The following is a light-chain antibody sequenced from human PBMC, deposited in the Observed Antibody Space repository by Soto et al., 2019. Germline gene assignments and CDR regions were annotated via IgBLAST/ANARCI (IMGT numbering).Light chain of an antibody. J-gene: IGKJ4*01. CDR3: MQGSHSPPT. CDR1: QSLVSPDANTD. V-gene: IGKV2-30*01. CDR2: KFS. Sequence: VVATQSPLSLAVTLGQPASISCRSTQSLVSPDANTDSNWFHQSPGQTPSRLTDKFSNRVSGVPNRFSGHGSATDFTLKISRVDDEYVGVYYCMQGSHSPPTFGGGTKVEIK.